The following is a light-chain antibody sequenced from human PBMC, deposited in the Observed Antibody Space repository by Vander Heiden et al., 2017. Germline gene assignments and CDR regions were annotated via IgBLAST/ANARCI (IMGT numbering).Light chain of an antibody. CDR3: QQYNSYSRT. CDR1: QSVSSW. Sequence: DIQMTQSPSTPPASVGDRVTITCRASQSVSSWLAWYQQKPGKAPKLLIYKASTLESGVPSRFSGSGSETEFTLTISSLQPDDFATYYCQQYNSYSRTFGQGTKVEIK. J-gene: IGKJ1*01. V-gene: IGKV1-5*03. CDR2: KAS.